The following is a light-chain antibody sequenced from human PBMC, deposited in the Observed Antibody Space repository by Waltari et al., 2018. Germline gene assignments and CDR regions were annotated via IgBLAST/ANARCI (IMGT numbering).Light chain of an antibody. Sequence: DIVMTQSPDSLSVSLGERATINCKSGQSLLYSSNNKNYLAWYQQKPGQPPRLLISWASTRESGVPDRFSGSGSGTDFTLTISSLQAEDVAIYYCQQYYRIPYTF. CDR1: QSLLYSSNNKNY. CDR3: QQYYRIPYT. CDR2: WAS. J-gene: IGKJ2*01. V-gene: IGKV4-1*01.